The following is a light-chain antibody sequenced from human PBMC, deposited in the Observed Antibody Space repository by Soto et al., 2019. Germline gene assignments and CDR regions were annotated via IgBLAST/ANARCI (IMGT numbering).Light chain of an antibody. CDR3: QQRSNWPSIT. Sequence: EIVLTQSPASLYLSPGERATLSCRVSQSVSSYLAWYQQKPGQSPRLLIYDASTRAPGIPARFSSSGTGTDFTLTISSLEPEDSAVYHCQQRSNWPSITFGQGTRLEIK. CDR2: DAS. CDR1: QSVSSY. V-gene: IGKV3-11*01. J-gene: IGKJ5*01.